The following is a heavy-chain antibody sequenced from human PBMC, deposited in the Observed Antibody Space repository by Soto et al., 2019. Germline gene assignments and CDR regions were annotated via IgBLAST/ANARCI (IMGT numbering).Heavy chain of an antibody. Sequence: SLRLSCAASGFTFSTYGMNWVRQAPGKGLEWLSSISDSGHYIYYADSVKGRFTISRDNAKNSLFLQMNSLRGEGTAVYYCARSGLALPYSASHWFDPWGHGTMVTVYS. CDR2: ISDSGHYI. CDR1: GFTFSTYG. J-gene: IGHJ5*02. D-gene: IGHD3-22*01. V-gene: IGHV3-21*01. CDR3: ARSGLALPYSASHWFDP.